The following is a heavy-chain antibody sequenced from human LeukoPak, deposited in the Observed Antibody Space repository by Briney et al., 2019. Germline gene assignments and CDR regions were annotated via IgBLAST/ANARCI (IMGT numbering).Heavy chain of an antibody. J-gene: IGHJ4*02. Sequence: QPGGSLRLSCAASGFTFSSYGMHWVRQAPGKGLEWVAVISYDGSNKYYADSVKGRFTISRDNSKNTLYLQMNSLRAEDTAVYYCAKGRQWLVIRRLSSYYFDYWGQGTLVTVSS. CDR3: AKGRQWLVIRRLSSYYFDY. V-gene: IGHV3-30*18. D-gene: IGHD6-19*01. CDR1: GFTFSSYG. CDR2: ISYDGSNK.